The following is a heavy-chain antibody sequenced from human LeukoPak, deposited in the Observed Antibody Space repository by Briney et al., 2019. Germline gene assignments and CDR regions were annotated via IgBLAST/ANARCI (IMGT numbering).Heavy chain of an antibody. CDR2: ISYDGSNK. CDR1: GFTFSSYA. J-gene: IGHJ3*02. V-gene: IGHV3-30-3*01. Sequence: GGSLRLSCAASGFTFSSYAMHWVRQAPGKGLEWVAVISYDGSNKYYADSVKGRFTISRDNSKNTLYLQMNSLRAEDTAVYYCARVRPPGAFDIWGQRTMDSVSS. CDR3: ARVRPPGAFDI.